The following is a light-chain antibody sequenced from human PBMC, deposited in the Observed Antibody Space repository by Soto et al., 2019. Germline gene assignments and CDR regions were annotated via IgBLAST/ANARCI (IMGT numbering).Light chain of an antibody. CDR3: CSYAGSSTFVV. V-gene: IGLV2-23*03. CDR1: SSGVGNYNL. CDR2: EGI. J-gene: IGLJ2*01. Sequence: QSALTQPASGSGSTGQSITISCSATSSGVGNYNLVSWYQQHPGKAPKLMIYEGIKRPSGVSDRFSGSKSGSTASLTISGLQAEYESTYYCCSYAGSSTFVVFGGGTKLTVL.